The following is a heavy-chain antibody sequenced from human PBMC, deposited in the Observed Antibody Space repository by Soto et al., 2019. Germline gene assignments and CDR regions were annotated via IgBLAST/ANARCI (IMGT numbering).Heavy chain of an antibody. CDR1: EFTFSNYA. CDR3: AKNPGYYYDSTGYHFDY. V-gene: IGHV3-23*01. D-gene: IGHD3-22*01. CDR2: ISYGGGTT. J-gene: IGHJ4*02. Sequence: AGGSLRLSCAASEFTFSNYAMSWVRRAPGKGLEWVSAISYGGGTTYYADSVKGRFTISRDNSKNTLYLQMNSLRAEDTAVYYCAKNPGYYYDSTGYHFDYWGQGTLVTVS.